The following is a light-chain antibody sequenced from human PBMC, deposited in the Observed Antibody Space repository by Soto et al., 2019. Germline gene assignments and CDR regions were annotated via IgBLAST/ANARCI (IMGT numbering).Light chain of an antibody. Sequence: DIQMTQSPSSLSASVGDRVTIACQASQNIYNSLNWYQYKPGKAPKVLIFDAASLETGVPSRFSGSGYGTDFSLTINSLQPEDVATYYCQHYDKLPLTFGGGTKVDIK. CDR2: DAA. CDR3: QHYDKLPLT. CDR1: QNIYNS. J-gene: IGKJ4*01. V-gene: IGKV1-33*01.